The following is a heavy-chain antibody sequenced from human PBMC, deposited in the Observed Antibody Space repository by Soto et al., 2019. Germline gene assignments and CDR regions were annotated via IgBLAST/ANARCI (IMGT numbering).Heavy chain of an antibody. Sequence: PVGSLRLSCAASGFTVSSYAMTWVRQAPGKGLEWVSTVSGRGDSVYYADSVKGRFTISRDNSKNTLSLQMNSLRAEDTAIYYCAKAITNRLRIIDFWGQGTLVTVSS. CDR2: VSGRGDSV. CDR1: GFTVSSYA. D-gene: IGHD4-17*01. J-gene: IGHJ4*02. V-gene: IGHV3-23*01. CDR3: AKAITNRLRIIDF.